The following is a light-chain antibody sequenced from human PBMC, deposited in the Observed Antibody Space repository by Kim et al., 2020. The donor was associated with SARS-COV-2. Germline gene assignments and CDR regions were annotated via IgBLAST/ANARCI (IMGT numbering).Light chain of an antibody. V-gene: IGKV3-11*01. J-gene: IGKJ4*01. CDR1: QTVGYY. CDR2: DAS. Sequence: LSPGERATLSCRASQTVGYYLAWYQQKPGQAPRLLIYDASNRATGIPARFSGSGSGTDFTLTISSLEPEDFAVYYCQQRSNSPLTFGGGTKVDIK. CDR3: QQRSNSPLT.